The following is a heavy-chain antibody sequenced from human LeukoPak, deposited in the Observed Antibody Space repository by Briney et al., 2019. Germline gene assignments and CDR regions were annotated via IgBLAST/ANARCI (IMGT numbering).Heavy chain of an antibody. D-gene: IGHD5-12*01. V-gene: IGHV4-30-2*01. CDR3: ARENSGYDKFDY. CDR1: GGSISSGGYY. Sequence: SETLSLTCTVSGGSISSGGYYWSWIRQPPGKGLEWIGYIYHSGSTYYNPSLKSRVTISVDRSKNQFSLKLSSVTAADTAVYYCARENSGYDKFDYWGQGTLVTVSS. J-gene: IGHJ4*02. CDR2: IYHSGST.